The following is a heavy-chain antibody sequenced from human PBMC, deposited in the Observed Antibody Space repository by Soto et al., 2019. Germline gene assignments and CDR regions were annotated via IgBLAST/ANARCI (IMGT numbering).Heavy chain of an antibody. Sequence: ASVKVSCKASGYTVTSYYMHWLRQAPGQGLEWMGVINPSGGSTSYTQKFQGRVTMTRDTSTSTVYMELSSLRSEDTAVYYCARGVRQYYFDYWGQGTLVTVSS. V-gene: IGHV1-46*01. CDR1: GYTVTSYY. J-gene: IGHJ4*02. CDR2: INPSGGST. CDR3: ARGVRQYYFDY.